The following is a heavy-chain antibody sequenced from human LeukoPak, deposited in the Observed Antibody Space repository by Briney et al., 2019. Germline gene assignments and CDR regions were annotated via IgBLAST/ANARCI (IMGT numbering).Heavy chain of an antibody. V-gene: IGHV1-69*13. D-gene: IGHD4-17*01. CDR3: ASQGKVYGDYGSYPYYYSYMDV. CDR2: IIPIFGTA. Sequence: SVKVSCKASGGTFSSYAISWVRQAPGQGLEWMGGIIPIFGTANYAQKFQGRVTITADESTSTAYMELSSLRSEDTAVYYCASQGKVYGDYGSYPYYYSYMDVWGKGTTVTISS. J-gene: IGHJ6*03. CDR1: GGTFSSYA.